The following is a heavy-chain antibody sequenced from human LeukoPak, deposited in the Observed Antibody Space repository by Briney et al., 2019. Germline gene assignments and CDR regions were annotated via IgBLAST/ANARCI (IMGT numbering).Heavy chain of an antibody. V-gene: IGHV4-4*07. J-gene: IGHJ6*03. CDR2: ISTSGST. Sequence: SKTLSLTCTVSGGSISSYYWSWIRQPAGQGLESIGHISTSGSTNYNPSLKSRVTMSVDTSKNQFSLKLSSVTAADTAVYYCARDSSTYALHYYYMDVWGKGTTVTVSS. CDR1: GGSISSYY. CDR3: ARDSSTYALHYYYMDV. D-gene: IGHD6-13*01.